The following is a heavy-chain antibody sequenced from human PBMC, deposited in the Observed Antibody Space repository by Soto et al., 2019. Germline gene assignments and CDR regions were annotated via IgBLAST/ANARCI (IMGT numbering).Heavy chain of an antibody. CDR2: ISYDGSNK. CDR3: ANTPVGYYDFWSGYHNQGEDY. J-gene: IGHJ4*02. CDR1: GFTFSSYG. Sequence: QVQLVESGGGVVQPGRSLRLSCAASGFTFSSYGMHWVRQAPGKGLEWVAVISYDGSNKYYADSVKGRFTISRDNSKNTLYLQMNSLRAEDTAVYYCANTPVGYYDFWSGYHNQGEDYWGQGTLVTVSS. V-gene: IGHV3-30*18. D-gene: IGHD3-3*01.